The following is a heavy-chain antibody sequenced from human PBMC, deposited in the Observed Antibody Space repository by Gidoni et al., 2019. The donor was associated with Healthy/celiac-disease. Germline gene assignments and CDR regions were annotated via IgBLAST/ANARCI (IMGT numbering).Heavy chain of an antibody. CDR3: ARDPADYHPPVYYFDY. V-gene: IGHV3-11*01. J-gene: IGHJ4*02. D-gene: IGHD4-17*01. CDR2: ISSSGSTI. CDR1: GFTFRSYY. Sequence: QVQLVESGGGLVKPGGSLRLSCAASGFTFRSYYMSWIRQAPGKGLEWVSYISSSGSTIYYADSVKGRFTISRDNAKNSLYLQMNSLRAEDTAVYYCARDPADYHPPVYYFDYWGQGTLVTVSS.